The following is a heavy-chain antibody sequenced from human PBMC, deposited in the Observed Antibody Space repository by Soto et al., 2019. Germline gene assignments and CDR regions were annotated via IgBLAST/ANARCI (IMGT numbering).Heavy chain of an antibody. Sequence: GGSLRLSCAASGFTFSSYAMHWVRQAPGKGLEWVAVISYDGSNKYYADSVKGRFTISRDNSKNTLYLQMNSLRAEDTAVYYCARQYCSGGSCYLGPYYYYYGMDVWGQGTTVTVSS. CDR3: ARQYCSGGSCYLGPYYYYYGMDV. CDR1: GFTFSSYA. D-gene: IGHD2-15*01. J-gene: IGHJ6*02. CDR2: ISYDGSNK. V-gene: IGHV3-30-3*01.